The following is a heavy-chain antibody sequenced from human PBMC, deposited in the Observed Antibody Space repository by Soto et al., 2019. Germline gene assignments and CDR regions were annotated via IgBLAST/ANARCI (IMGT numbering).Heavy chain of an antibody. CDR3: AKDHDYGDYIED. D-gene: IGHD4-17*01. CDR2: VSGSGRNT. V-gene: IGHV3-23*01. J-gene: IGHJ4*02. Sequence: EVRLLESGGGLVQPGGSLRLSCAASGFTFSSHAMTWVRQAPGEGLEWVSIVSGSGRNTYYADSVKGRFTVSRDNSKDTVYLQLNNLRAEDTAVYFCAKDHDYGDYIEDWGQGTLVTVSS. CDR1: GFTFSSHA.